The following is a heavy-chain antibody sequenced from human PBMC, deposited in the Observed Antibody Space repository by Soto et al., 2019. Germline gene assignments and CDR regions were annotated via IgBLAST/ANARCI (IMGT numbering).Heavy chain of an antibody. CDR1: GGSISSGGYY. D-gene: IGHD3-10*01. J-gene: IGHJ4*02. CDR3: AREGGRRYYGSGSYFDY. CDR2: IYYSGST. Sequence: SETLSLTCTVSGGSISSGGYYWSWIRQHPGKGLEWIGYIYYSGSTYYNPSLKSRVTISVDTSKNQFSLKLSSVTAADTAVYYCAREGGRRYYGSGSYFDYWGQGTLVTSPQ. V-gene: IGHV4-31*03.